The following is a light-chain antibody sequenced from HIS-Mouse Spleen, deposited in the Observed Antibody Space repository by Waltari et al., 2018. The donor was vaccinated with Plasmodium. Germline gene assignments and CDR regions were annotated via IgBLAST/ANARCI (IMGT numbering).Light chain of an antibody. Sequence: QSALTQPRSVSGSPGQSVTISCTGTSSDVGGYNYVSWDQQHPGKAPKLMIYDVSKRPSGVADRFSCSKSGNTASLTTSGLQAEDEADYYCCSYAGSYTWVFGGGTKLTVL. J-gene: IGLJ2*01. CDR3: CSYAGSYTWV. CDR2: DVS. CDR1: SSDVGGYNY. V-gene: IGLV2-11*01.